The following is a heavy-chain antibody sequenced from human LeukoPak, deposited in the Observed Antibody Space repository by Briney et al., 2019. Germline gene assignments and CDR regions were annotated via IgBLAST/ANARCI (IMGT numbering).Heavy chain of an antibody. J-gene: IGHJ6*02. V-gene: IGHV3-73*01. D-gene: IGHD2-15*01. CDR2: IRSKANSYAT. CDR3: TRNGVVAAARDYYYGMDV. CDR1: GFTFSGSA. Sequence: GGSLRLSCAASGFTFSGSAMHWVRQASGKGLEWVGRIRSKANSYATAYAASVKGRFTISRDDSKNTAYLQMNSLKIEDTAVYYCTRNGVVAAARDYYYGMDVWGQGTTVTVSS.